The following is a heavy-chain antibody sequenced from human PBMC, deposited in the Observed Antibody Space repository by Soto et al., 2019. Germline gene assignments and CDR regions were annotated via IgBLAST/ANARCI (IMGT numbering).Heavy chain of an antibody. J-gene: IGHJ3*02. CDR3: ASGLLWFGAYAFEI. CDR1: GYTFTGYY. V-gene: IGHV1-2*04. CDR2: INPNSGGT. D-gene: IGHD3-10*01. Sequence: ASVKVSCKASGYTFTGYYMHWVRQAPGQGLEWMGWINPNSGGTNYAQKFQGWVTMTRDTSISTAYMELSRLRSDDTAVYYCASGLLWFGAYAFEIWGQGTMVTVSS.